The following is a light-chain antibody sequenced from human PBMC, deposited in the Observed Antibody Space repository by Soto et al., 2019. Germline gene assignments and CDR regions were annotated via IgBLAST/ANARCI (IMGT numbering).Light chain of an antibody. Sequence: EIVLTQSPGTLSLSPGERATLSCRASQSVNNNYLAWYQQKPGQAPRLLIYGASRRATGIPDRFSGSGSGTDFTLTISRLEPEDVAVYSCQQYGSSTLTFGGGTKVEIK. V-gene: IGKV3-20*01. CDR1: QSVNNNY. J-gene: IGKJ4*01. CDR2: GAS. CDR3: QQYGSSTLT.